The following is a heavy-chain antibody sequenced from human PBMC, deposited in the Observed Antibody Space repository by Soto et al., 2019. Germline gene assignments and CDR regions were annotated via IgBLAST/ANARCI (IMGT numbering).Heavy chain of an antibody. V-gene: IGHV3-7*03. D-gene: IGHD2-21*02. Sequence: LVESGGGLVPPGETLTLSCAASQFTFSNFWMNWVRQAPGKGLEWVGNIKKDDSERDYVDSVKGRFTISRDNAKNSLYLQMRGLRAEDTAVYFCARSYRGDSAFRAFDLWGQGTVVTVSS. CDR2: IKKDDSER. CDR1: QFTFSNFW. J-gene: IGHJ3*01. CDR3: ARSYRGDSAFRAFDL.